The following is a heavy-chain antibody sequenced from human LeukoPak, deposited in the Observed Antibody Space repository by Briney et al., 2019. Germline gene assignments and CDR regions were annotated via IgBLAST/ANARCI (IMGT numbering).Heavy chain of an antibody. CDR3: ARGPPTTPGYSSSWYARRTNQFDY. CDR2: IYTSGST. CDR1: GGSISSGSYY. J-gene: IGHJ4*02. V-gene: IGHV4-61*02. D-gene: IGHD6-13*01. Sequence: SETLSLTCTVSGGSISSGSYYWSWIRQPAGKGLEWIGRIYTSGSTNYNPSLKSRVTISVDTSKNQFSLKLSSVTAADTAVYYCARGPPTTPGYSSSWYARRTNQFDYWGLGTLVTVSS.